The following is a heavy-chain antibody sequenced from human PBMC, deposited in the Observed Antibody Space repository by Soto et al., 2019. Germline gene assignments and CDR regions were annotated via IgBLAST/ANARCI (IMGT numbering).Heavy chain of an antibody. CDR3: ARGSEGNAFDI. Sequence: GGSLXLSFSASGFTFSSYGMHFVRQAPGKGLEWVALIWYDGSKKYYADSVKGRFTISRDDSKNTLYLQMNSMRAEGTAVYYCARGSEGNAFDIWGQGTMVTVSS. D-gene: IGHD3-10*01. J-gene: IGHJ3*02. CDR1: GFTFSSYG. V-gene: IGHV3-33*01. CDR2: IWYDGSKK.